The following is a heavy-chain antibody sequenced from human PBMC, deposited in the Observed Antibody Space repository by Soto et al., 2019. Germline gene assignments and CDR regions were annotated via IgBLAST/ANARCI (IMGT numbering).Heavy chain of an antibody. V-gene: IGHV2-5*01. CDR2: IYWNDDK. J-gene: IGHJ4*02. CDR3: AHTTSLTGYCPFDY. Sequence: QITLKESGPTLVKPTQTLTLTCTFSGFSLSTSGVGVGWIRQPPGKALEWLALIYWNDDKRYSPSLKSRLTITKDTAKNQVVLKMTNMDPVDTATYYCAHTTSLTGYCPFDYWGQGTLVTVSS. CDR1: GFSLSTSGVG. D-gene: IGHD3-9*01.